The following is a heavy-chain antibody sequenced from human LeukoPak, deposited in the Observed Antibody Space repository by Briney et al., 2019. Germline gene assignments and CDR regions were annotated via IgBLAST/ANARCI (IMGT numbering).Heavy chain of an antibody. Sequence: GASVKVSCTASGYTFTSYAMHWVRQAPGQRLEWMGWINAGNGNTKYSQKFQGRVTITKDTSASTAYMELSSLRSEDTAVCYCARATSSGWSLYYFDYWGQGTLVTVSS. D-gene: IGHD6-19*01. CDR3: ARATSSGWSLYYFDY. V-gene: IGHV1-3*01. CDR2: INAGNGNT. CDR1: GYTFTSYA. J-gene: IGHJ4*02.